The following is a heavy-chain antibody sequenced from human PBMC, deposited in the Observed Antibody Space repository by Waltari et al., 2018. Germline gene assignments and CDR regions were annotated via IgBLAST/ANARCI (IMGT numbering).Heavy chain of an antibody. Sequence: QVQLVQSGAEVKKPGSSVKVSCKASGGTFSSYAISWVRQAPGQGLEWMGGIIPIFGTANYAQKFQGRVTITADESTSTAYMELSSLRSEDTAVYYCARNRRITMLRGFPDYGMDVWGQGTTVTVSS. CDR1: GGTFSSYA. CDR3: ARNRRITMLRGFPDYGMDV. CDR2: IIPIFGTA. V-gene: IGHV1-69*01. D-gene: IGHD3-10*01. J-gene: IGHJ6*02.